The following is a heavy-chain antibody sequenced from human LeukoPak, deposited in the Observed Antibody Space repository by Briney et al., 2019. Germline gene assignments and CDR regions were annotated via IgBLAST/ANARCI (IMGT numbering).Heavy chain of an antibody. V-gene: IGHV1-8*01. Sequence: ASVKVSCKASGYTFTSYDINWVRQATGQGLEWMGWMNPNSGNTGYAQKFQGRVTMTTDTSTSTAYMELRSLRSDDTAVYYCARDDGDYVGFDYWGQGTLVTVSS. CDR3: ARDDGDYVGFDY. D-gene: IGHD4-17*01. CDR2: MNPNSGNT. J-gene: IGHJ4*02. CDR1: GYTFTSYD.